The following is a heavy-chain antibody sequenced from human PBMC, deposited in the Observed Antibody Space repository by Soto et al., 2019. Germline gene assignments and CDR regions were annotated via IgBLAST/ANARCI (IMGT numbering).Heavy chain of an antibody. CDR3: ARDRGRGGSYYIYFYGMDV. CDR2: INPSGGSI. V-gene: IGHV1-46*01. Sequence: QVQVVQSGAEVKKPGASVKVSCKASGYNFTTYYIHWVRQAPGQGLEWMGVINPSGGSINYAQKSQGRVTMTRDTSTSTVYMELSSLRSEDTAVYYCARDRGRGGSYYIYFYGMDVWGQGTTVTVSS. CDR1: GYNFTTYY. J-gene: IGHJ6*02. D-gene: IGHD1-26*01.